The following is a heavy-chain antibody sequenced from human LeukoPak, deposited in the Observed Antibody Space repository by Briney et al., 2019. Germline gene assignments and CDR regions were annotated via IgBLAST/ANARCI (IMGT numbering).Heavy chain of an antibody. J-gene: IGHJ4*02. CDR2: INPSGGST. CDR3: ARDSESYSSGWYRD. V-gene: IGHV1-46*01. Sequence: GASVKVSCKASGYTFTSYYMHWVRQAPGQGLEWMGIINPSGGSTSYAQKFQGRVTMTTDTSTSTAYTELRSLRSDDTAVYYCARDSESYSSGWYRDWGQGTLVTVSS. CDR1: GYTFTSYY. D-gene: IGHD6-19*01.